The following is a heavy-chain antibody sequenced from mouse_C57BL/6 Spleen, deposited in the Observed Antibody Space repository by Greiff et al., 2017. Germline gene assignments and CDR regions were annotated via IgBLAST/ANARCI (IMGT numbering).Heavy chain of an antibody. CDR2: IYPGDGDT. CDR3: ARERSYGNYDAMDY. V-gene: IGHV1-80*01. J-gene: IGHJ4*01. D-gene: IGHD2-1*01. Sequence: QVQLQQSGAELVKPGASVKISCKASGYAFSSYWMNWVKQRPGKGLEWIGQIYPGDGDTNYNGKFKGKATLTADKSSSTAYMQLSSLTSEDSAVYFCARERSYGNYDAMDYWGQGTSVTVSS. CDR1: GYAFSSYW.